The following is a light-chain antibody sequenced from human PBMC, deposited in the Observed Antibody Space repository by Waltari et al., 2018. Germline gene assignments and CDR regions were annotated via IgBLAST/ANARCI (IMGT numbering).Light chain of an antibody. J-gene: IGKJ2*01. CDR3: MQALQTSYT. CDR2: LGS. V-gene: IGKV2-28*01. Sequence: DIVMTQSPLSLPVTPGEPASISCRSSQSLLHSNGYNYLDWYLQKPGQSPQLRIYLGSNRASGVPDRFSGSGSGTYFTLKVSRVEAEDVGVYYCMQALQTSYTFGQGTKLEIK. CDR1: QSLLHSNGYNY.